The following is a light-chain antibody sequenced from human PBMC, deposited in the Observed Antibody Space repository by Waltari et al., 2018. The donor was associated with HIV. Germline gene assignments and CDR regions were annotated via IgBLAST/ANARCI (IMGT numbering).Light chain of an antibody. CDR1: QGVFSTSNNNNH. V-gene: IGKV4-1*01. CDR3: QQFFNFPRT. CDR2: WSS. J-gene: IGKJ1*01. Sequence: DIVMTKSPHSLAVSLVDMATINCNSTQGVFSTSNNNNHLAWYQQKPGQPPKLLIYWSSLREFGVPDRFTGSGSGTDFNLTISRLQADDVAVYYCQQFFNFPRTFGQGTKVEI.